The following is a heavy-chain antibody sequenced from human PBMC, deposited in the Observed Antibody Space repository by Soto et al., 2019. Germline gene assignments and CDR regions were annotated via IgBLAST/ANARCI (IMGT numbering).Heavy chain of an antibody. Sequence: EALLEESGGGLVQPGGSLRLLCAASGFSFGSEDMNWVRQAPGKGLEWIAYINSDSGIIYYANPVKGRFTITTDNAHNSLYLQMNSLTDDDTAVYYCAKSASWFESDSVNVWGHGTMVTVSS. CDR3: AKSASWFESDSVNV. D-gene: IGHD6-13*01. V-gene: IGHV3-48*02. CDR2: INSDSGII. J-gene: IGHJ3*01. CDR1: GFSFGSED.